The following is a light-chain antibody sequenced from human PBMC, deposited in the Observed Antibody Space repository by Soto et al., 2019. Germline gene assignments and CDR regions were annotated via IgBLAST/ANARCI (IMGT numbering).Light chain of an antibody. Sequence: EIVMTQSPATLSVSPGERATLSCRASQSVSTNLAWYQQKPGQAPRLLIYAASTRATGIPARFSGSGSGTEFTLSISSLQSEDFAVYYCQQYNYWPPGTFGRGTKVEIE. CDR3: QQYNYWPPGT. CDR1: QSVSTN. V-gene: IGKV3-15*01. J-gene: IGKJ1*01. CDR2: AAS.